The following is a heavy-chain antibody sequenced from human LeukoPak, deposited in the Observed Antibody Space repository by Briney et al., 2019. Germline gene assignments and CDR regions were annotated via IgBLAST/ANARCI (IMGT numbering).Heavy chain of an antibody. V-gene: IGHV3-48*03. Sequence: PGGSLRLSCVASGFTFHNYEMNWVRQAPGKGLEWVSYISSSGATIYYADSVKGRFTISRDNAKNSLYLQMNSLRAEDTAVYYCARVPPSSSWYLGPHDYWGQGTLVTVSS. D-gene: IGHD6-13*01. CDR2: ISSSGATI. CDR3: ARVPPSSSWYLGPHDY. CDR1: GFTFHNYE. J-gene: IGHJ4*02.